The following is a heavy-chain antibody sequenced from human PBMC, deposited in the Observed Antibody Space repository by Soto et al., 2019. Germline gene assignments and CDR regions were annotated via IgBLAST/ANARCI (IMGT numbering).Heavy chain of an antibody. V-gene: IGHV3-7*01. CDR1: GFTFNTYW. CDR2: IKQDGSET. J-gene: IGHJ6*02. Sequence: GGSLRLSCASSGFTFNTYWMTWVRQAPGKGLEWVANIKQDGSETYYVDSVKGRFTISRDNAKNSLYLQMNSLRAEDTAVYYCARDPKGAMAVWGQGTTVTV. CDR3: ARDPKGAMAV.